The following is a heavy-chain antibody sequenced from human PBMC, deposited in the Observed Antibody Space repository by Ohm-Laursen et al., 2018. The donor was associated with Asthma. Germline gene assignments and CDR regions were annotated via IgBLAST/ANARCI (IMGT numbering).Heavy chain of an antibody. Sequence: GSLRLSCTPSGYTFSRYSIHPVRQVPGKGLEWVESISTASTFIYYADSVRGRFTTSRDNAKNSVYLQMNSLRAEDTALDYCAGIGPEWELPGREYSLHHWGQGTQVTVSS. CDR1: GYTFSRYS. V-gene: IGHV3-21*01. CDR3: AGIGPEWELPGREYSLHH. J-gene: IGHJ1*01. D-gene: IGHD1-26*01. CDR2: ISTASTFI.